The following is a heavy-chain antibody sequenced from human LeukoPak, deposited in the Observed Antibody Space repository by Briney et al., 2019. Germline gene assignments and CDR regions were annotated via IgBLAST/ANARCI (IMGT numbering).Heavy chain of an antibody. CDR3: GAPSEIGGYYPEYFRH. D-gene: IGHD3-22*01. CDR2: IKSDGST. CDR1: GFTFSSYW. V-gene: IGHV3-74*01. Sequence: PGGSLRLSCAASGFTFSSYWMHWVRQAPAKGLVWVSRIKSDGSTNYADSVKGRFTISRDSAKNTVSLQMNSLRAEDTGVYCAGAPSEIGGYYPEYFRHWGQGTLVTVSS. J-gene: IGHJ1*01.